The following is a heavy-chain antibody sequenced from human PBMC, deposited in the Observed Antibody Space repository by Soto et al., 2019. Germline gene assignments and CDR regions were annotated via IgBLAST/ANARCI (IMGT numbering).Heavy chain of an antibody. CDR1: GGAITAYY. J-gene: IGHJ5*02. CDR3: ARDEYYDSNSWFDH. CDR2: VYSTGST. D-gene: IGHD3-22*01. Sequence: SETLSLTCTVSGGAITAYYWRWIRQPVGEGLQWIGRVYSTGSTNYNPSLRSRVTMSVDTSQNQFFLRLSAVTAADTAVYYCARDEYYDSNSWFDHWGQGILVTVSS. V-gene: IGHV4-4*07.